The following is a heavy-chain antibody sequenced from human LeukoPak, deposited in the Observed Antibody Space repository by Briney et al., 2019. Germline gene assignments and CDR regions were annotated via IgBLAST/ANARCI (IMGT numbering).Heavy chain of an antibody. J-gene: IGHJ3*02. CDR3: AKLDHSYYDAFDI. V-gene: IGHV3-33*06. CDR1: GFTFSSYG. CDR2: IWYDGSNK. Sequence: GGSLRLSCAASGFTFSSYGIHWVRQAPGKGLEWVAVIWYDGSNKYYADSVKGRFTISRDNSKNTLYLQMNSLRAEDTAVYYCAKLDHSYYDAFDIWGQGTMVTVSS. D-gene: IGHD1-26*01.